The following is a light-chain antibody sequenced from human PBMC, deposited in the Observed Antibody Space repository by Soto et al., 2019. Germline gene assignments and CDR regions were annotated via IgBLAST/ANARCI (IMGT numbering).Light chain of an antibody. CDR1: SHDVGSYNL. V-gene: IGLV2-23*02. CDR2: DVT. Sequence: QSALTQPASVSGSPGQSITISCSGTSHDVGSYNLVSWYQHHPGKAPKLMIYDVTKRPSGVSNRFSGSKSGNTASLTISGLQAEDEADYYCSSYAGTSTYYVVFGGGTQLTVL. J-gene: IGLJ2*01. CDR3: SSYAGTSTYYVV.